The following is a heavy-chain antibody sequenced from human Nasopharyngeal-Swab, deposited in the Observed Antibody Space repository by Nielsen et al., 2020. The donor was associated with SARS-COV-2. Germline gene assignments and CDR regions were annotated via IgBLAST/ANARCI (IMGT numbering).Heavy chain of an antibody. CDR3: ARDWGYYYGSGSYYIPPNY. J-gene: IGHJ4*02. Sequence: WVRQAPGQGLEWMGWISAYNGNTNYAQKLQGRVTMTTDTSTSTAYMELRSLRSDDTAVYYCARDWGYYYGSGSYYIPPNYWGQGTLVTVSS. D-gene: IGHD3-10*01. V-gene: IGHV1-18*01. CDR2: ISAYNGNT.